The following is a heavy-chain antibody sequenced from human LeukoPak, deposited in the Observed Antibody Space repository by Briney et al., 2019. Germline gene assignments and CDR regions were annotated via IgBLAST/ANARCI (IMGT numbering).Heavy chain of an antibody. J-gene: IGHJ4*02. V-gene: IGHV4-39*01. CDR2: IYYSGNT. CDR1: GDSISTSNSY. Sequence: SETLSLTCTISGDSISTSNSYWGWIRQPPGKGLEWIGSIYYSGNTYYNASLKSRVTISVDTSKNQFSLKLTSVTAADTAVYYCARGFWLEGRYYDFWSGYLRADIKFDYWGQGTLVTVSS. D-gene: IGHD3-3*01. CDR3: ARGFWLEGRYYDFWSGYLRADIKFDY.